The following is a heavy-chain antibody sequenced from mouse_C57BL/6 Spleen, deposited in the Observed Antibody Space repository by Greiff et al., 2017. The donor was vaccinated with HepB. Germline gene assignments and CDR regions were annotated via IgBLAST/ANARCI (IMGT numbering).Heavy chain of an antibody. D-gene: IGHD1-1*01. CDR1: GYAFTNYL. CDR3: ARDGVYADYAMDY. CDR2: INPGSGGT. J-gene: IGHJ4*01. Sequence: VQLVESGAELVRPGTSVKVSCKASGYAFTNYLIEWVKQRPGQGLEWIGVINPGSGGTNYNEKFKGKATLTADKSPSTAYMQLSSLTSEDSAVYFCARDGVYADYAMDYWGQGTSVTVSS. V-gene: IGHV1-54*01.